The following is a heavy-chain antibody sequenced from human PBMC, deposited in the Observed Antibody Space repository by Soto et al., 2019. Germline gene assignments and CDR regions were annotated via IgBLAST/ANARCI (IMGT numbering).Heavy chain of an antibody. V-gene: IGHV3-23*01. CDR2: ISGSGGST. J-gene: IGHJ6*02. D-gene: IGHD2-2*01. CDR1: GFTFSSYA. Sequence: EVQLLESGGGLVQPGGSLRLSCAASGFTFSSYAMSWVRQAPGKGLEWVSAISGSGGSTYYADSVKGRFTISRDNSXDXXELQMNSLSAEDTAGYYCAKGGSTSRWTYDYGMDVWGQGTTVTVSS. CDR3: AKGGSTSRWTYDYGMDV.